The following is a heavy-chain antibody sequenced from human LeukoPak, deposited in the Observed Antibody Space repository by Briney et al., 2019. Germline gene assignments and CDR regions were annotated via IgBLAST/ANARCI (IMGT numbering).Heavy chain of an antibody. CDR1: GFTFSNYW. CDR3: ARVKYQYYMDV. CDR2: INTDGSST. J-gene: IGHJ6*03. Sequence: GGSLRLSCAASGFTFSNYWVHWVRQAPGKGLVWVSRINTDGSSTNYADSVKGRFTISRDNAKNTLYLQMNSLRDEDTAVYYCARVKYQYYMDVWGKGTTVTVSS. D-gene: IGHD2-2*01. V-gene: IGHV3-74*01.